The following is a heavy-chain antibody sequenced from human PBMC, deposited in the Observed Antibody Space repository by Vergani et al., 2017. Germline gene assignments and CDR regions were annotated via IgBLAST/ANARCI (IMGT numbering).Heavy chain of an antibody. CDR2: ISNDGGNK. CDR1: GFSFGSYG. CDR3: AKDLAPGYSHGYNGMDV. V-gene: IGHV3-30*18. Sequence: QVQLVESGGNVVQSGTSLRLPCAASGFSFGSYGMHWVRQSPGKGLEWVAVISNDGGNKYYADSVKGRFTIYKDNTVDMLSLQMNSLRPDDTAVYYCAKDLAPGYSHGYNGMDVWGQGTTVTVSS. J-gene: IGHJ6*02. D-gene: IGHD5-18*01.